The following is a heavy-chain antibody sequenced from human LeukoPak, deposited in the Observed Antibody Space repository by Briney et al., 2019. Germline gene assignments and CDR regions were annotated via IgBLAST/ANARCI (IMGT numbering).Heavy chain of an antibody. V-gene: IGHV3-7*05. CDR3: ARDMHSSFDY. CDR2: IKQDGGEK. D-gene: IGHD2-2*01. J-gene: IGHJ4*02. CDR1: GFTFSAYW. Sequence: GGSLRLSCAASGFTFSAYWMSWLRQAPGRGLEWVASIKQDGGEKYYVDSVMGRFTISKDNAKNSLYLQMNSLRVDDTAVYYCARDMHSSFDYWGQGTLVSVSS.